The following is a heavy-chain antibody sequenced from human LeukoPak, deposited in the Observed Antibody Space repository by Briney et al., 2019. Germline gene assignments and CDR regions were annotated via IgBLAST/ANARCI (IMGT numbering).Heavy chain of an antibody. D-gene: IGHD4-23*01. CDR3: ARHGSNAHFDY. CDR2: IYYSGST. J-gene: IGHJ4*02. V-gene: IGHV4-31*03. CDR1: GGSINSSGYY. Sequence: SETLSLTCTVSGGSINSSGYYWNWIRQHPGKGLEWIGHIYYSGSTYYNPSLKSRVTISLDTSKNQFSLILSSVTAADTAVYYCARHGSNAHFDYWGQGSLVTVSS.